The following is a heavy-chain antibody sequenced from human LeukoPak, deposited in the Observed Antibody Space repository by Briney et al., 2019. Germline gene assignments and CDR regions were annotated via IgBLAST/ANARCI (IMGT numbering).Heavy chain of an antibody. D-gene: IGHD1-26*01. Sequence: ASVKVSCKASGYTFTGCYMHWVRQAPGQGLEWMGWINPNSGGTNYAQKFQGRVTMTRDTSISTAYMELSRLRSDDTAVYYCARVVVGAPKHFDYWGQGTLVTVSS. CDR1: GYTFTGCY. CDR2: INPNSGGT. V-gene: IGHV1-2*02. J-gene: IGHJ4*02. CDR3: ARVVVGAPKHFDY.